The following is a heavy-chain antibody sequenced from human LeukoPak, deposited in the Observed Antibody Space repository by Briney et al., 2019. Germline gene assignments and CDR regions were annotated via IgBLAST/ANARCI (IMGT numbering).Heavy chain of an antibody. CDR1: GYTFTSYY. V-gene: IGHV1-46*01. J-gene: IGHJ4*02. CDR3: ATGPPYDL. D-gene: IGHD3-3*01. Sequence: ASVKVSCKASGYTFTSYYMHWVRQAPGQGLEWMGVIDPSGGTTRYAQRFQGSVTMTRDTSTSTVYMELSSLTSEDTAVYYCATGPPYDLWGQGTLVTVSS. CDR2: IDPSGGTT.